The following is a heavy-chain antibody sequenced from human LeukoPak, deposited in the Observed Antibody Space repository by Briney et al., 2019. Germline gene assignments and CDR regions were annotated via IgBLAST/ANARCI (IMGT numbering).Heavy chain of an antibody. V-gene: IGHV4-59*12. J-gene: IGHJ4*02. CDR3: ARGMDTAMVTAGYYFDY. CDR1: GGSISSYY. D-gene: IGHD5-18*01. Sequence: PSETLSLTCTVSGGSISSYYWNWFRQPPGKGLEWIGDIYYSGGTNYNPSLKSRVTMSVDTSKNQFSLKLSSVTAADTAVYYCARGMDTAMVTAGYYFDYWGQGTLVTVSS. CDR2: IYYSGGT.